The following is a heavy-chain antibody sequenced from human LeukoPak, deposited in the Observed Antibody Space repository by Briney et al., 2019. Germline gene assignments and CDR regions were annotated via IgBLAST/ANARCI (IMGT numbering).Heavy chain of an antibody. CDR1: GGTFSSYA. CDR3: ARSSSGWYLPDY. Sequence: ASVKVSCKASGGTFSSYAISWVRQAPGQGLEWMGGIIPIFGTANYAQKFQGRVTITADESSSTAYMELSSLRSEDTAVYYCARSSSGWYLPDYWGQGTLVTVSS. D-gene: IGHD6-19*01. CDR2: IIPIFGTA. V-gene: IGHV1-69*13. J-gene: IGHJ4*02.